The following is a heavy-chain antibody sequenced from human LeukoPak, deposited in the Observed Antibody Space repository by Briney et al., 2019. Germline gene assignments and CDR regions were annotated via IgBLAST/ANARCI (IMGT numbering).Heavy chain of an antibody. V-gene: IGHV4-59*08. J-gene: IGHJ4*02. D-gene: IGHD3-3*01. CDR2: ISYSGST. CDR3: ARGPYVLRFLEWLSTIATSGSYFDY. Sequence: SETLSLTCTVSGGSISSYYWSWIRQPPGKGLEWIACISYSGSTYYNPSLKSRVTISVDTSKNQFSLKLSSVTAADTAVYYCARGPYVLRFLEWLSTIATSGSYFDYWGQGTLVTVSS. CDR1: GGSISSYY.